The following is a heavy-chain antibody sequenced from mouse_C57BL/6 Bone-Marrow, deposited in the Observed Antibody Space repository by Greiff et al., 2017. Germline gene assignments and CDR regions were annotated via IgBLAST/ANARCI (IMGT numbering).Heavy chain of an antibody. J-gene: IGHJ1*03. CDR2: IYPRSGNT. V-gene: IGHV1-81*01. CDR3: ATPVVATDWYFDV. Sequence: QVQLQQSGAELARPGASVKLSCQASGYTFTSSGISWVKQRTGQGLEWIGEIYPRSGNTYYNEKFKGKATLTADKSSSTAYMELRSLTSEDSSVVYCATPVVATDWYFDVWGTGTTVTVSS. CDR1: GYTFTSSG. D-gene: IGHD1-1*01.